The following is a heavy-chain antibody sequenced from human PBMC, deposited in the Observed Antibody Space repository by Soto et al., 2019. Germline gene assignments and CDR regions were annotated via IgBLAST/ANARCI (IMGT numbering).Heavy chain of an antibody. V-gene: IGHV3-23*01. J-gene: IGHJ4*02. CDR2: ISGSGGST. CDR3: AKAGGGDRYGTPMYYFDY. CDR1: GFTFSSYA. Sequence: GGSLRLSCAASGFTFSSYAMSWVRQAPGKGLEWVSAISGSGGSTYYADSVKGRFTISRDNSKNTLYLQMNSLRAEDTAVYYCAKAGGGDRYGTPMYYFDYWGQGTLVTVSS. D-gene: IGHD2-21*02.